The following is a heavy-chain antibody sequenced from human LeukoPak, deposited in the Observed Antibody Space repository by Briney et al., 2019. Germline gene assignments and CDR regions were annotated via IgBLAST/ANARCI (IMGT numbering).Heavy chain of an antibody. CDR3: VSRLVPGLS. D-gene: IGHD4-11*01. V-gene: IGHV3-7*01. CDR1: GFTFSECW. CDR2: IRGDGSQK. Sequence: GGSLRLSCAASGFTFSECWMSWVRQAPGKGLEWVANIRGDGSQKYYVGSVKGRFTISRDNAKNSLYLQMNSLRAEDTAVYYCVSRLVPGLSWGQGTLVTVSS. J-gene: IGHJ4*02.